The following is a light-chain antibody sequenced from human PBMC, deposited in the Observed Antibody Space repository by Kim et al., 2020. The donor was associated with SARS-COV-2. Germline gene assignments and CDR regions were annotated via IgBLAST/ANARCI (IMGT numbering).Light chain of an antibody. V-gene: IGKV1-5*01. CDR1: QSSSSW. J-gene: IGKJ1*01. CDR3: QQYNSYPWT. CDR2: EAS. Sequence: AEEGDRGTMTGRARQSSSSWWGWYKQKPGKATKLLIYEASSLESGFPSRISGSGSGTEFTLTISSLQPDDFATDYCQQYNSYPWTFGQGTKVDIK.